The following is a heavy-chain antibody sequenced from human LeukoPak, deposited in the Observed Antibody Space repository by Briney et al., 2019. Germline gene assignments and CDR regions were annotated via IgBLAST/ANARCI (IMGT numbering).Heavy chain of an antibody. D-gene: IGHD6-13*01. CDR3: ATLGIAAAGTRNWFDP. J-gene: IGHJ5*02. CDR1: GRTFSSYA. Sequence: ASVKLSCKASGRTFSSYAISWVRQAPGQGLEWMGRIIPILGIANYAQKFQGRVTITADKSTTTAYMELSSLRSEDPDVYYCATLGIAAAGTRNWFDPWGQGTLVTVSS. CDR2: IIPILGIA. V-gene: IGHV1-69*04.